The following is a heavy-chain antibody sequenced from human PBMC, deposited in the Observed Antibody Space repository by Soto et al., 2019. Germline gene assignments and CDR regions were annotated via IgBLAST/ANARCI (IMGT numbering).Heavy chain of an antibody. CDR3: ARALPRYIVGRMMYFDY. CDR2: ITPSDGSR. J-gene: IGHJ4*01. Sequence: QVQLVQSGAEVRKPGASVKVSCKASGYTFTSYYLHWVRQAPGQGLEWMGMITPSDGSRTYAQEFQGRDTMTRDTSTSTVYMDMSSLRSEDTAVYYCARALPRYIVGRMMYFDYWGQGTLVTVSS. V-gene: IGHV1-46*01. CDR1: GYTFTSYY. D-gene: IGHD1-26*01.